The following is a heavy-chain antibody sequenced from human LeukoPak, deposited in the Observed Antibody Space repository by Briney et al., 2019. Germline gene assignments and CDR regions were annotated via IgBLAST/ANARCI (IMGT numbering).Heavy chain of an antibody. V-gene: IGHV3-30*03. J-gene: IGHJ4*02. CDR3: ARTPGAHDYSNYRNY. CDR2: ISYDGSNK. Sequence: PGGSLRLSCAASGFTFSSYGMHWVRQAPGKGLEWVAVISYDGSNKYYADSVKGRFTISRDNAKNSLYLQMNSLRAEDTAVYYCARTPGAHDYSNYRNYWGQGTLVTVSS. D-gene: IGHD4-11*01. CDR1: GFTFSSYG.